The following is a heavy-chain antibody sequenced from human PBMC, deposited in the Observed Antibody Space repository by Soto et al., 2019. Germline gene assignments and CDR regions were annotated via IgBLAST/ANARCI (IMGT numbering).Heavy chain of an antibody. Sequence: EVQLVESGGGLVQRGGSLRLSCAASGFNFSPYTMHWVRQAPGKGLVCLAYISTTGTTIYYADSVKGRFTISRDNAQNSVSLQMNNLRDEDTGVDFCTRDQAAVVVDYWGQGTVVTVSS. V-gene: IGHV3-48*02. D-gene: IGHD6-25*01. CDR2: ISTTGTTI. CDR1: GFNFSPYT. CDR3: TRDQAAVVVDY. J-gene: IGHJ4*02.